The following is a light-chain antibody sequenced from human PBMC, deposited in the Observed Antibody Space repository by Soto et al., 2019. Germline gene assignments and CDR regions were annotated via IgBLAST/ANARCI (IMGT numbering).Light chain of an antibody. J-gene: IGLJ1*01. CDR3: DSYTSSSSYV. CDR1: GSDVGGYRY. CDR2: DVS. V-gene: IGLV2-14*01. Sequence: SVLTQPASVSGSPGQSIAISCTGTGSDVGGYRYVSWYQQHPGKAPKLIIYDVSNRPSGVSDRFSGSKSGNTASLTISGLQSEDEADYYCDSYTSSSSYVFGTGTKLTVL.